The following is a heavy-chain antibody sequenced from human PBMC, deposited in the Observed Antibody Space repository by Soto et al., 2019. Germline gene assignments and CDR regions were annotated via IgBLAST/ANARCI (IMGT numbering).Heavy chain of an antibody. CDR2: IKSKTDGGTT. J-gene: IGHJ4*02. Sequence: EVQLVESGGGLVKPGGSLRLSCAASGFTFSNAWMSWVRQAPGKGLEWVGRIKSKTDGGTTDYAAPVKGRFTISRDDSKNTLYLQMNSLKTEDTSVYYCTTDRSEWLLSDYWGQGTLVTVSS. D-gene: IGHD3-3*01. CDR3: TTDRSEWLLSDY. V-gene: IGHV3-15*01. CDR1: GFTFSNAW.